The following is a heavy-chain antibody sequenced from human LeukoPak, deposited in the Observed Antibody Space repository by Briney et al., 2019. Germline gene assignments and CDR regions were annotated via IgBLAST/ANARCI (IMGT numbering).Heavy chain of an antibody. CDR2: IDWDDDK. V-gene: IGHV2-70*11. Sequence: SGPALVKPTQTLTLTCTFSGFSLSTSGMCVSWIRQPPGKALEWLARIDWDDDKYYSTSLKTRLTISKDTSKNQVVLTMTNMDPVDTATYYCARIPFFYYDSSGFESAGAFDIWGQGTMVTVSS. CDR3: ARIPFFYYDSSGFESAGAFDI. CDR1: GFSLSTSGMC. J-gene: IGHJ3*02. D-gene: IGHD3-22*01.